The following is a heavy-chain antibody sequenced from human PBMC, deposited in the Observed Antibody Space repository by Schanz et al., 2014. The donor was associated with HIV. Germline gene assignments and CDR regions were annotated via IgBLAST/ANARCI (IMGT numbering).Heavy chain of an antibody. V-gene: IGHV1-18*01. CDR3: ARGDCGGGTCYSGDY. J-gene: IGHJ4*02. D-gene: IGHD2-15*01. CDR2: ISGSIGNT. Sequence: QVQLVQSGAEVKKPGASVTVSCKASGYTFTNYGINWVRQAPGQGLEWMGWISGSIGNTNDAQNLQGRVTMTADTVTSTVYMELRSLRSDDTAVYYCARGDCGGGTCYSGDYWGQGTLVTVSS. CDR1: GYTFTNYG.